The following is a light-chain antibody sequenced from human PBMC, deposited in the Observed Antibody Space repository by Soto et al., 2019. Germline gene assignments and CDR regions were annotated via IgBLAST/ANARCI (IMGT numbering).Light chain of an antibody. J-gene: IGLJ3*02. CDR3: GSCAGRSTWV. CDR2: EVS. V-gene: IGLV2-23*02. Sequence: QSALTQPASVSGSLGQAITISCTGTSSDVGSYNFVSWYQQHPGKAPKVMLYEVSKGPSGVSNRFSGSKSGNPASLTIAGLEAEDEFEYFCGSCAGRSTWVFGGGTKPAV. CDR1: SSDVGSYNF.